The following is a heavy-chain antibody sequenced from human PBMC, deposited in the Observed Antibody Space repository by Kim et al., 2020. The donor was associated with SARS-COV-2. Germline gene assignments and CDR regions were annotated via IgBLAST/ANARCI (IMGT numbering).Heavy chain of an antibody. J-gene: IGHJ5*02. CDR2: ISGSGGST. D-gene: IGHD4-17*01. CDR3: ANPGLNWFDP. Sequence: GGSLRLSCAASGFTFSSYAMSWVRQAPGKGLEWVSAISGSGGSTYYADPVKGRFTISRDNSKNTLYLQMNSLRAEDTAVYYCANPGLNWFDPWGQGTLVTVSS. CDR1: GFTFSSYA. V-gene: IGHV3-23*01.